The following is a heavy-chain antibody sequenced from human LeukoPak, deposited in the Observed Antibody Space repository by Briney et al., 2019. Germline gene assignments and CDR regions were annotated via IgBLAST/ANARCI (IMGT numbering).Heavy chain of an antibody. CDR1: GFTFSDYY. V-gene: IGHV3-11*04. CDR2: ISSSGSTV. CDR3: AKEGSIFGVVIRPYYFDY. Sequence: GGSLRLSCAASGFTFSDYYMSWIRQAPGKGLGWVSYISSSGSTVYYADSVKGRFTISRDNAKNSLYLQMNSLRAEDTAVYYCAKEGSIFGVVIRPYYFDYWGQGTLVTVSS. J-gene: IGHJ4*02. D-gene: IGHD3-3*01.